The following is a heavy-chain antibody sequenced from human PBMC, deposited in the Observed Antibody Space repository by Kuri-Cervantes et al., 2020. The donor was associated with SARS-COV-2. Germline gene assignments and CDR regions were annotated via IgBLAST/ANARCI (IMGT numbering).Heavy chain of an antibody. CDR1: GFTFSSYA. V-gene: IGHV3-23*01. J-gene: IGHJ4*02. Sequence: GESLKFSCAASGFTFSSYAMRWVRQAPGKGLEWVSTISNSGGSTYYADSVKGRFTISRDNSKNTLYLQMNSLSADDTAVYYCAKSMSIAAPASDYWGQGTLVTVSS. CDR2: ISNSGGST. CDR3: AKSMSIAAPASDY. D-gene: IGHD6-13*01.